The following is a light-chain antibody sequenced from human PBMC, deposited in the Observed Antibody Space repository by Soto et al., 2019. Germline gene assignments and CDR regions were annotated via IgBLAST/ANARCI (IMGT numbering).Light chain of an antibody. CDR2: EVT. V-gene: IGLV2-8*01. J-gene: IGLJ1*01. CDR1: SSDVGYYDY. Sequence: QSVLTQPPSASGVPGQSVTISCTGNSSDVGYYDYVSWYQQHPGKAPKLVIYEVTKRTSGVPDRVSASKSGNTASLTVSGLRAEDEADYYCSSYAGSNNFVFGSGTKVTVL. CDR3: SSYAGSNNFV.